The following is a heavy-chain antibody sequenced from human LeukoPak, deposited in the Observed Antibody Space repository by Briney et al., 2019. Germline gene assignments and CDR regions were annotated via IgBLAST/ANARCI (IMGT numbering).Heavy chain of an antibody. V-gene: IGHV4-38-2*02. CDR1: GYFITAYY. CDR2: IRPDGHT. J-gene: IGHJ3*01. D-gene: IGHD5-12*01. CDR3: ARQVATKGEWAFDV. Sequence: SETLSLTCTVSGYFITAYYWGWLRQPPGKGLEWMASIRPDGHTYTNSSLRHQLTISADMSRNEFSLKLNSLTAADTAVYYCARQVATKGEWAFDVWGQGTVVTVSS.